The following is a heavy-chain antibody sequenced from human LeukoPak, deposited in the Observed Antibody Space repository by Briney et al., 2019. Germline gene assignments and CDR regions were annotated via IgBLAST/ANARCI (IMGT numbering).Heavy chain of an antibody. V-gene: IGHV1-46*01. CDR1: GYTFTSYY. D-gene: IGHD3-3*01. CDR2: INPSGGST. J-gene: IGHJ5*02. Sequence: ASVKVSCKASGYTFTSYYMHWVRQAPGQGLERMGIINPSGGSTSYAQKFQGRVTMTRDTSTSTVYMELSSLRSEDTAVYYCARASPITIFGVVIPNWFDPWGQGTLVTVSS. CDR3: ARASPITIFGVVIPNWFDP.